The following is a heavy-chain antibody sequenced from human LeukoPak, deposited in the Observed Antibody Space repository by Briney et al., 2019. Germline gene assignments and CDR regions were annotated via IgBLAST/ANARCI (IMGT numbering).Heavy chain of an antibody. CDR2: IKQDGSDK. Sequence: GGSLRLYCAASGFTFSSYWMSWVRQAPGKGLEWVANIKQDGSDKYYVDSVKGRFTISRDNAKNSLCLQMNSLRAEDTAVYYRARDGVFDYWGQGTLVTVSS. CDR1: GFTFSSYW. CDR3: ARDGVFDY. V-gene: IGHV3-7*01. J-gene: IGHJ4*02.